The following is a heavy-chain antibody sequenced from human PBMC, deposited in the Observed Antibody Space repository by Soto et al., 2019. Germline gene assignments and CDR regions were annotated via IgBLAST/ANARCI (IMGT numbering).Heavy chain of an antibody. CDR2: FFHDGTT. D-gene: IGHD1-26*01. J-gene: IGHJ5*02. Sequence: GKGLEWIGEFFHDGTTHYNPSVESRVTISADTSSNQFSLRMTSVTAADTALYYCARGKWAEGFANWVKGTLVTGSS. V-gene: IGHV4-34*01. CDR3: ARGKWAEGFAN.